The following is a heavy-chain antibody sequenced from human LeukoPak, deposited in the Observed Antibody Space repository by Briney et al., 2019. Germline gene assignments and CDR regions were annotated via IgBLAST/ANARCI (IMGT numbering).Heavy chain of an antibody. D-gene: IGHD5-18*01. CDR1: GYTFTGYY. CDR3: ARMLGVDTAMELDY. J-gene: IGHJ4*02. V-gene: IGHV1-2*02. Sequence: ASVKVSCKASGYTFTGYYMHWVRQAPGQGLEGMGWINPNSGGTNHAQKFQGRVTMTRDTSISTAYMELSRLRSDDTAVYYCARMLGVDTAMELDYWGQGTLVTVSS. CDR2: INPNSGGT.